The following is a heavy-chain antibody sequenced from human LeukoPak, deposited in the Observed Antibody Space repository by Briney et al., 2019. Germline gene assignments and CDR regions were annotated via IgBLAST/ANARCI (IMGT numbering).Heavy chain of an antibody. D-gene: IGHD3-22*01. J-gene: IGHJ4*02. Sequence: SQTLSLTCTVSGGSISSGGYYWSWIRQHPGKGLEWIGYIYYSGGTYYNPSLKSRVTISVDTSKNQFSLKLSSVTAADTAVYYCASGDSSGYYYFDYWGQGTLVTVSS. CDR2: IYYSGGT. CDR3: ASGDSSGYYYFDY. V-gene: IGHV4-31*03. CDR1: GGSISSGGYY.